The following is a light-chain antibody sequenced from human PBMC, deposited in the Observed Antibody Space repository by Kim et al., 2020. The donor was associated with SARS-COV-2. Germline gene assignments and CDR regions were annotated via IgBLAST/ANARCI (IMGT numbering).Light chain of an antibody. J-gene: IGLJ2*01. V-gene: IGLV3-19*01. Sequence: VALGQKVRITCQGDSFRSYNATWYQQKPGQAPILVIYGKNNRPSGIPARFSGSSSGNTASLTITGTQAGDEADYYCNSRDSNDNVVFGGGTQLTVL. CDR1: SFRSYN. CDR2: GKN. CDR3: NSRDSNDNVV.